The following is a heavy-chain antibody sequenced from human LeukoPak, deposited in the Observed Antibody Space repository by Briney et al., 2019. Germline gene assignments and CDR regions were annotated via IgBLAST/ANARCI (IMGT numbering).Heavy chain of an antibody. CDR3: ARGAVAGTDYYYGMDV. CDR1: GLTFSSHW. D-gene: IGHD6-19*01. J-gene: IGHJ6*02. Sequence: PGGSLRLSCAASGLTFSSHWMHWVRQAPGKGLVWVSRITNDGSSTTYADSVKGRFTISRDNAKNSLYLQMNSLRAEDTAVYYCARGAVAGTDYYYGMDVWGQGTTVTVSS. CDR2: ITNDGSST. V-gene: IGHV3-74*01.